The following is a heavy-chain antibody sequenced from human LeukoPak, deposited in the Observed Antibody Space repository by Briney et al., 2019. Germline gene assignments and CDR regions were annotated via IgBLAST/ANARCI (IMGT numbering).Heavy chain of an antibody. CDR2: ISSSGTYI. J-gene: IGHJ3*02. Sequence: GGSLRLSCAASGFTLSSYSMNWVRQAPGKGLEWVSSISSSGTYIYYADTVKGRFTISRDSANNTLYLEMNSLRAEDTVVYYCARNRGFLVWYRNAFDIWGQGTMVTVSS. CDR1: GFTLSSYS. CDR3: ARNRGFLVWYRNAFDI. D-gene: IGHD3-3*01. V-gene: IGHV3-21*04.